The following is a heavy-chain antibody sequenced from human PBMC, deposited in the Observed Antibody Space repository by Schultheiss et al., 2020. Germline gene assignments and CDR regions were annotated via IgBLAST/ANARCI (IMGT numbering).Heavy chain of an antibody. CDR1: GFTFSDYY. J-gene: IGHJ6*02. Sequence: GSLRLSCAASGFTFSDYYMHWVRQAPGKGLVWVADIKCDGSEKYYVDSVKGRLTISRDNAKNSLYLQVNSLRAEDTAVYYCAKLKLEISYGMDVWGQGTTVTVS. D-gene: IGHD6-6*01. V-gene: IGHV3-52*01. CDR2: IKCDGSEK. CDR3: AKLKLEISYGMDV.